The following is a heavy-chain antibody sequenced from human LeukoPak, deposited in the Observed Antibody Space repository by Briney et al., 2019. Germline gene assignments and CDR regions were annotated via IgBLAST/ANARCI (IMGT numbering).Heavy chain of an antibody. CDR3: ARGRGGFYYFDY. D-gene: IGHD5-12*01. CDR2: INHSGST. CDR1: SGSFSGYY. J-gene: IGHJ4*02. Sequence: SETLSLTCAVYSGSFSGYYWSWIRQPPGKGLEWIGEINHSGSTNYNPSLKTRVTISVDTSKNQFSLKLSSVTAADTAVYYCARGRGGFYYFDYWGQGTLVTVSS. V-gene: IGHV4-34*01.